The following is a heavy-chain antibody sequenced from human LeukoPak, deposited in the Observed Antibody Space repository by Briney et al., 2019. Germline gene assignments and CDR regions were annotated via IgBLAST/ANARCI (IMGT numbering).Heavy chain of an antibody. J-gene: IGHJ4*02. CDR1: GFTFSSYA. CDR2: ISYDGSNK. V-gene: IGHV3-30-3*01. D-gene: IGHD1-26*01. CDR3: AREKFGGGSYVIDY. Sequence: GSLRLSCAASGFTFSSYAMHWVRQAPGKGLEWVAVISYDGSNKYYADSVKGRFTISRDNSKNTLYLQMNSLRAEDTAVYYCAREKFGGGSYVIDYWGQGTLVTVSS.